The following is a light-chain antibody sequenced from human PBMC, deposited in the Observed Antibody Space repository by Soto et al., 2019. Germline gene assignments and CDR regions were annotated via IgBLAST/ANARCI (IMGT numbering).Light chain of an antibody. CDR2: AAS. V-gene: IGKV1-39*01. CDR3: QQTYDTPFT. Sequence: DIQMTQSPSSLSASLGDRVTITCRASQSISTYLSWYQQKPGQAPKVLIYAASRLERGVPSRFSGSGSVTDFALTVSSLQPEDFATYYCQQTYDTPFTFGPGTTV. CDR1: QSISTY. J-gene: IGKJ3*01.